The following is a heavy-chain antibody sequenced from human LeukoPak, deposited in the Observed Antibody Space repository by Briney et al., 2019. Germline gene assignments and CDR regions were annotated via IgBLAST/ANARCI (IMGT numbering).Heavy chain of an antibody. CDR2: IYDNEN. V-gene: IGHV4-4*07. D-gene: IGHD5-12*01. J-gene: IGHJ5*01. CDR1: GGSISSYH. CDR3: ARGMAGGYDHNWFDS. Sequence: KSSETLSLTCTVSGGSISSYHLSWIRQPAGKGLEWIGRIYDNENKYSPSLKSRLTVSVDTSKNQFSLKLNSVTAADTAVYFCARGMAGGYDHNWFDSWGQGILVTVSS.